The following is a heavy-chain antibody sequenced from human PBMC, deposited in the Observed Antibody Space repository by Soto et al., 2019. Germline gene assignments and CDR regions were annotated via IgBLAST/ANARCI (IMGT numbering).Heavy chain of an antibody. CDR2: IYYSGST. J-gene: IGHJ4*02. Sequence: SETLSLTCTVSGGSISSYYWSWIRQPPGKGLEWIGYIYYSGSTNYNPSLKSRVTISVDTSKNQFSLKLSSVTAADTAVYYCARVRFLEWTFDYWGQGTLVTVS. CDR3: ARVRFLEWTFDY. V-gene: IGHV4-59*01. CDR1: GGSISSYY. D-gene: IGHD3-3*01.